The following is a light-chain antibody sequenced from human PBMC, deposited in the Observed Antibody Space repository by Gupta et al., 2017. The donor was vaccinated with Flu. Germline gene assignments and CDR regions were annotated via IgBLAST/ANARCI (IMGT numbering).Light chain of an antibody. V-gene: IGLV2-14*01. J-gene: IGLJ3*02. CDR2: EVT. CDR3: SSSQSTSTFWV. CDR1: RTGVGRSVS. Sequence: QSALTQPGSVSGSPGQSITSSCTGTRTGVGRSVSGSWYQQHPTKAPKLIMYEVTNRPSGVSSRFSGSKSGNTASLTISGLQPEDEAEYYCSSSQSTSTFWVFGTGTKLTVL.